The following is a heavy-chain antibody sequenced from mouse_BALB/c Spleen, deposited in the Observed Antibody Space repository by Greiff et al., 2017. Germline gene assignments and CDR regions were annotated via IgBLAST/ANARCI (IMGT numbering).Heavy chain of an antibody. CDR3: GRGDDY. Sequence: EVKLQESGAELVKPGASVKLSCTASGFNIKDTYMHWVKQRPEQGLEWIGRIDPANGNTKYDPKFQGKATITADTSSNTAYLQLSSLTSEDTAVYYCGRGDDYWGQGTSVTVSS. J-gene: IGHJ4*01. CDR1: GFNIKDTY. CDR2: IDPANGNT. V-gene: IGHV14-3*02.